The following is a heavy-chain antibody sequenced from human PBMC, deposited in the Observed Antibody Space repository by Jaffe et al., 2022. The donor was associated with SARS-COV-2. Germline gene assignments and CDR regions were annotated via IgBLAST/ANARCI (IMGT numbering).Heavy chain of an antibody. V-gene: IGHV3-21*01. CDR3: ARDRTHVGKSYYYYGMDV. CDR2: ISSSSSYI. J-gene: IGHJ6*02. Sequence: EVQLVESGGGLVKPGGSLRLSCAASGFTFSSYSMNWVRQAPGKGLEWVSSISSSSSYIYYADSVKGRFTISRDNAKNSLYLQMNSLRAEDTAVYYCARDRTHVGKSYYYYGMDVWGQGTTVTVSS. CDR1: GFTFSSYS. D-gene: IGHD3-10*01.